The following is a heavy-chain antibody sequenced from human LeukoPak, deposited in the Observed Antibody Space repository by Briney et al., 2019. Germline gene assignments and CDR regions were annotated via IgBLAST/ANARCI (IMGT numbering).Heavy chain of an antibody. V-gene: IGHV1-69*05. CDR3: ARGRFTVYSDGYFQH. D-gene: IGHD2-15*01. Sequence: GASVKVSCKASGGIFSSYAISCVRQAPGQGLEWRGRIIPIFGTANYAQIFQDRVTITMDESTSTAYMELSSLRFEHTAVYYCARGRFTVYSDGYFQHWGQGTMATVSS. J-gene: IGHJ1*01. CDR1: GGIFSSYA. CDR2: IIPIFGTA.